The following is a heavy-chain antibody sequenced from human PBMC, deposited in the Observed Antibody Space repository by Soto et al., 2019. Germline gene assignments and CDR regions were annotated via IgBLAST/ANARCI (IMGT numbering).Heavy chain of an antibody. D-gene: IGHD1-26*01. CDR3: AKSPAAPYSGSSHLYYFDY. CDR2: ISGSGGST. V-gene: IGHV3-23*01. Sequence: GGSLRLSCAASGFTFSSYAMSWVRQAPGKGLEWVSAISGSGGSTYYADSVKGRFTISRDNSKNTLYLQMNSLRAEDTAVYYCAKSPAAPYSGSSHLYYFDYWGQGTLVTVSS. J-gene: IGHJ4*02. CDR1: GFTFSSYA.